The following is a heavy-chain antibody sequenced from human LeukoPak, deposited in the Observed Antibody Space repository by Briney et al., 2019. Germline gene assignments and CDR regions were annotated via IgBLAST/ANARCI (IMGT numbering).Heavy chain of an antibody. CDR1: GYTFTSYG. CDR3: ARDLGKGAAASFYFGY. D-gene: IGHD6-13*01. J-gene: IGHJ4*02. Sequence: ASVKVSCKASGYTFTSYGISWVRQAPGQGLEWMGIINPSGGSTTYAQKFQGRVTMTRDTSTSTVYMELSSLRSEDTAVYYCARDLGKGAAASFYFGYWGQGTLVTVSS. V-gene: IGHV1-46*01. CDR2: INPSGGST.